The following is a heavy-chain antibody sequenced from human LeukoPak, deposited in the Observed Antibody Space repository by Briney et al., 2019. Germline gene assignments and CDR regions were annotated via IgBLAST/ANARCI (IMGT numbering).Heavy chain of an antibody. CDR3: ARAFYGSGPYYFDY. CDR1: GYTFTGYH. V-gene: IGHV1-2*02. J-gene: IGHJ4*02. D-gene: IGHD3-10*01. CDR2: INSYSGET. Sequence: ASVKVSCKASGYTFTGYHMHWVRQAPGQGLEWMGWINSYSGETNYAQKFQGRVTMARDTSISTAYVELSRLRSEDTAVYYCARAFYGSGPYYFDYWGQGALVTVSS.